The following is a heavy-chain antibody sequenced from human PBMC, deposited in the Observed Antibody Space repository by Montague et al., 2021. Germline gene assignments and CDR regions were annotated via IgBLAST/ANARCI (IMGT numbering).Heavy chain of an antibody. CDR2: IYSSGNT. V-gene: IGHV4-59*12. CDR1: GDSMNTYK. Sequence: SETLSLTCTVSGDSMNTYKWNWIRQPPGKGLEWIGYIYSSGNTNYNPSLKSRVTISVDTSNKHLSLNLRSVTAADTAVYYCARRGIVGGGQKGYFYAMDVWGQGTTVIVSS. D-gene: IGHD1-26*01. CDR3: ARRGIVGGGQKGYFYAMDV. J-gene: IGHJ6*02.